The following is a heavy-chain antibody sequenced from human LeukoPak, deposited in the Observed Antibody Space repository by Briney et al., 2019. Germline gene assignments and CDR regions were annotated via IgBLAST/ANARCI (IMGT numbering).Heavy chain of an antibody. CDR2: ISGNAGST. Sequence: SGGSLRLSCAASGFTFSSYSMNWVRQAPGKGLEWVSLISGNAGSTYYADSVKGRFTISRDITKNTLYLQMNSLRAEDTAVYYCAREDRRDGYMDYYYGMDVWGQGTTVTVSS. D-gene: IGHD5-12*01. CDR3: AREDRRDGYMDYYYGMDV. J-gene: IGHJ6*02. CDR1: GFTFSSYS. V-gene: IGHV3-23*01.